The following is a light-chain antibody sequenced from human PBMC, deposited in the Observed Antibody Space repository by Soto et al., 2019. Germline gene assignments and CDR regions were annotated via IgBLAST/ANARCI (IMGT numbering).Light chain of an antibody. V-gene: IGKV1-39*01. CDR2: GAS. Sequence: IQMTQYPFSLSASVGDRVTITCRTSQSISSDLNWYQQKTGRAPKLLIYGASTLQSGVPSRFSGSGSGTHFTLTISSVQPEDFATYYCQQIYSIPITFGQGTRLEIK. CDR1: QSISSD. J-gene: IGKJ5*01. CDR3: QQIYSIPIT.